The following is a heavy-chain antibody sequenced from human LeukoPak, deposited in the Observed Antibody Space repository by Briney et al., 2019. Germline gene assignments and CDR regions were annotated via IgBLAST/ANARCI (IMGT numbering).Heavy chain of an antibody. Sequence: SETLSLTCTVSGGSISNSYYWGWIRQPPGKGLEWIGSIYYSGSTYYNPSLKSRVTISVDTSKNQFSLKLSSVTAADTAVYYCARLRYNWILPGPDAFDIWGQATMVIVSS. V-gene: IGHV4-39*01. J-gene: IGHJ3*02. D-gene: IGHD1-1*01. CDR3: ARLRYNWILPGPDAFDI. CDR1: GGSISNSYY. CDR2: IYYSGST.